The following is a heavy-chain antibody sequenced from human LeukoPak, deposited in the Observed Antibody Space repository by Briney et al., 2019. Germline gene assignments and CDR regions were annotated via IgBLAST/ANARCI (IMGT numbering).Heavy chain of an antibody. CDR3: ARLDDYGDYVDY. J-gene: IGHJ4*02. CDR2: IYSGGNT. Sequence: GGSLRLSCAASGFTVSSHYMTWVRQAPGKGLEWVSVIYSGGNTYYADSVKGRFTISRDNSKNTLYLQMKSLRAEDTAVYYCARLDDYGDYVDYWGQGNLVTVSS. CDR1: GFTVSSHY. D-gene: IGHD4-17*01. V-gene: IGHV3-53*01.